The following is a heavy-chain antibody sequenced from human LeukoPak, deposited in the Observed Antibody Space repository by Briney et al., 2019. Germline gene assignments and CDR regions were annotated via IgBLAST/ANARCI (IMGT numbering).Heavy chain of an antibody. V-gene: IGHV3-23*01. J-gene: IGHJ5*02. CDR2: ISGSGGST. CDR1: GFTFSSYA. Sequence: GGSLRLSCAASGFTFSSYAMHWVRQAPGKGLEWVSAISGSGGSTYYADSVKGRFTISRDNSKNTLYLQMNSLRAEDTAVYYCAKNMYYDFWSGYSRIDPWGQGTLVTVSS. D-gene: IGHD3-3*01. CDR3: AKNMYYDFWSGYSRIDP.